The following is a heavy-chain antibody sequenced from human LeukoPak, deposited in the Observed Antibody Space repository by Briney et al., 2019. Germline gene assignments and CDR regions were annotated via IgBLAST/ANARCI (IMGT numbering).Heavy chain of an antibody. Sequence: SGGSLRLSCTVSGFTVSSNSMSWVRQAPGKGLEWVSFIYSSVTHYSDSVKGRFTISRDNSRNTLFLQMNSLRAEDTAIYYCAKTYRAARTAFDHWGQGTLVTVSS. CDR1: GFTVSSNS. D-gene: IGHD6-6*01. J-gene: IGHJ4*02. V-gene: IGHV3-53*01. CDR3: AKTYRAARTAFDH. CDR2: IYSSVT.